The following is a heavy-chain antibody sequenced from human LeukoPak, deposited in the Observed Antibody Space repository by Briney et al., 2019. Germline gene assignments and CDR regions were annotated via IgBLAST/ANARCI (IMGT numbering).Heavy chain of an antibody. J-gene: IGHJ4*02. CDR2: ISAYNGNT. V-gene: IGHV1-18*04. Sequence: ASVTVSCKASGYTFTSYGISWVRQAPGQGLEWMGWISAYNGNTNYAQKLQGRVTMTTDTSTSTAYMELRSLRSDDTGVYYCARDVALLWFGDLGYYFDYWGQGTLVTVSS. CDR1: GYTFTSYG. D-gene: IGHD3-10*01. CDR3: ARDVALLWFGDLGYYFDY.